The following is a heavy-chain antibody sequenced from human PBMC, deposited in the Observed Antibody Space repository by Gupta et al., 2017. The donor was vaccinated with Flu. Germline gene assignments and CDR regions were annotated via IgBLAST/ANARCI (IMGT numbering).Heavy chain of an antibody. CDR2: IWYDGSNK. Sequence: QVQLVESGGGVVQPGRSLRLSCAASGFIFSSYGMHWVRQAPGKGLEWVAVIWYDGSNKYYADSVKGRFTISRDNSKNTLYLQMNSLRAEDTAVYYCARPLTMQFLWGMDVWGQGTTVTVSS. V-gene: IGHV3-33*01. CDR3: ARPLTMQFLWGMDV. CDR1: GFIFSSYG. J-gene: IGHJ6*02. D-gene: IGHD3-3*01.